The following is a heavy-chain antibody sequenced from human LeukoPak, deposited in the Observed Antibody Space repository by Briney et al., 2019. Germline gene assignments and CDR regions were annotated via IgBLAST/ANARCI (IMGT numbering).Heavy chain of an antibody. CDR3: ARDQGYSLDY. J-gene: IGHJ4*02. D-gene: IGHD5-18*01. Sequence: PSETLSLTCAVYGGSFSGYYWSWIRQPPGKGLEWIGEINHSGSTNYNPSLKSRVTISVDTSKNQFSLKLSSVTAADTAVYYCARDQGYSLDYWGQGTLVTVSS. V-gene: IGHV4-34*09. CDR2: INHSGST. CDR1: GGSFSGYY.